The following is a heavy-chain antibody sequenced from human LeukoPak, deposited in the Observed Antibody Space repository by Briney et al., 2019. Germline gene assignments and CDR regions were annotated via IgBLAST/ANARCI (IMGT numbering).Heavy chain of an antibody. D-gene: IGHD2-21*02. CDR2: IYYIGST. CDR1: VGSISSYY. Sequence: SETLSLTCTVSVGSISSYYSSWSRPPPGKGLEWIGYIYYIGSTNYEPSLKSRVTISVDTSKNQFSLKLSSVTAADTAVYYCARVAGDCGGDCYSNYFDDWGQGTLVTVSS. V-gene: IGHV4-59*12. J-gene: IGHJ4*02. CDR3: ARVAGDCGGDCYSNYFDD.